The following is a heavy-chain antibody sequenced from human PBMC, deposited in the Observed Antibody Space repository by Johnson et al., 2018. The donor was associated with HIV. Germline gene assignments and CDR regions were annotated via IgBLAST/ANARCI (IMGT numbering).Heavy chain of an antibody. Sequence: MLLVESGGGVVRPGGSLRLSCAASGFTFDDYGMSWVRQVPGKGLEWVSVIYSGGSTYYADSVKGRFTISRDNSKNTLYLQMNSLRAEDTAVYYCARDRAWNYEGAFDIWGQGTMVTVSS. J-gene: IGHJ3*02. CDR3: ARDRAWNYEGAFDI. V-gene: IGHV3-66*01. CDR2: IYSGGST. D-gene: IGHD1-7*01. CDR1: GFTFDDYG.